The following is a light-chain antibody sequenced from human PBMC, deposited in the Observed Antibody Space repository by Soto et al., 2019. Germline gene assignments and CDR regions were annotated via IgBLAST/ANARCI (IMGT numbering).Light chain of an antibody. V-gene: IGKV3-20*01. J-gene: IGKJ5*01. CDR3: QQYAASPIT. Sequence: EIVLTQSPATLSLSPGERAILSCRASQSISSSLAWYRQKPGQAPRLLIYGASSRATGIPARFSGSGSGTDFTLTISSLEPEDFAVFYCQQYAASPITFGQGTRLEIK. CDR2: GAS. CDR1: QSISSS.